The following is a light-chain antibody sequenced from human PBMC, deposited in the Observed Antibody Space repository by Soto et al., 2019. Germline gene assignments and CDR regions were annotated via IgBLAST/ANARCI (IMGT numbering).Light chain of an antibody. CDR3: AAWDNSHYV. J-gene: IGLJ1*01. Sequence: QSVLTQPPSASGTPGQRVTISCSGSSSNIGSNTVNWYQQLPGTAPKLLIYSNNQRPSGVPVRFSGSKSGTSASLAISGLQSEDEADYYCAAWDNSHYVFGTGTKLTVL. V-gene: IGLV1-44*01. CDR2: SNN. CDR1: SSNIGSNT.